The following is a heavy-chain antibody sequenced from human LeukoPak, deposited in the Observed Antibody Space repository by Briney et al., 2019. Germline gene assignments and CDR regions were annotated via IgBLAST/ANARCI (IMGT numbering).Heavy chain of an antibody. CDR2: IYSGGST. D-gene: IGHD3-3*01. CDR1: GFTVSSNY. J-gene: IGHJ6*03. V-gene: IGHV3-66*02. Sequence: GGSLRLSCAASGFTVSSNYMSWVRQAPGKGLEWVSVIYSGGSTYYADSVKGRFTISRDNSKNTLYLQMNSLRAEDTAVYYCARGSRITIFGVVHHYMDVWDKGTTVTVSS. CDR3: ARGSRITIFGVVHHYMDV.